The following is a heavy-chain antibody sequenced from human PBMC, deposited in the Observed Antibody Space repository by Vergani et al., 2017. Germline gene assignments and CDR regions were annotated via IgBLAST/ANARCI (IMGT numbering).Heavy chain of an antibody. CDR3: ARVNTETNGHLYYYYDMDV. CDR2: INHTGRP. J-gene: IGHJ6*02. V-gene: IGHV4-34*01. D-gene: IGHD4-11*01. Sequence: QVQLQQWGGGLLKPSETLSLTCVVNGGSFTSYHWTWIRQSPGEGLEWVGDINHTGRPDYNPSLKSRLSMSLDKSRNQFSLTLNSVTATDTAIYFCARVNTETNGHLYYYYDMDVWGQGTAVTVS. CDR1: GGSFTSYH.